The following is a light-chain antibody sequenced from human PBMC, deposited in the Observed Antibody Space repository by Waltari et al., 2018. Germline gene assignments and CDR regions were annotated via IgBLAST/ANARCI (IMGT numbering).Light chain of an antibody. Sequence: DVVMTQSLLSLPVTLGQPASIPCRSSQSLVHSDGNTYLNWFLQRPGQSPRRLIYKVSNRDSGVPDRISGSGSGTDFTLNISRVEAEDVGLYYCMQGSHWPGTFGQGTKVEVK. CDR2: KVS. V-gene: IGKV2-30*02. J-gene: IGKJ1*01. CDR1: QSLVHSDGNTY. CDR3: MQGSHWPGT.